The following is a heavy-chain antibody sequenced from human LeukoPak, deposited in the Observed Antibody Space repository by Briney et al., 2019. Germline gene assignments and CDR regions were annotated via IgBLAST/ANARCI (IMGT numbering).Heavy chain of an antibody. J-gene: IGHJ6*02. CDR1: GGTFSRSA. D-gene: IGHD6-13*01. CDR3: ASAEILAAAGNYYYYGMDV. Sequence: ASVKVCCKASGGTFSRSAINWVRQAPGQGLEWMGRIIPMLGVTNYAQRFQGRVTITADKSANTAFMELSSLRSEDTAMYYCASAEILAAAGNYYYYGMDVWGQGTTVTVAS. CDR2: IIPMLGVT. V-gene: IGHV1-69*04.